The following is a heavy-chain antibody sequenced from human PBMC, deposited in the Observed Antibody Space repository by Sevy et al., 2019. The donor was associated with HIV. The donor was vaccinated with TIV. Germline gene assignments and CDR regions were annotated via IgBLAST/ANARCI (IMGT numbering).Heavy chain of an antibody. D-gene: IGHD1-20*01. CDR3: AKDQGYNWNTEGFFDY. J-gene: IGHJ4*02. CDR2: IRYDGSNK. Sequence: GGSLRLSCAASAFSFSTNGMHWVRQAPGKGLEWVAFIRYDGSNKFYTDSVKGRFTISRDNSKNTLYPQMNSLTTEDTAVYYCAKDQGYNWNTEGFFDYWGQGTLVTVSS. CDR1: AFSFSTNG. V-gene: IGHV3-30*02.